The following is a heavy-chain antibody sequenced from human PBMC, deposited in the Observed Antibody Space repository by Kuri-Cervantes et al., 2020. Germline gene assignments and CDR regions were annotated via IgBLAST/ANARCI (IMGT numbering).Heavy chain of an antibody. CDR2: INPNSGST. D-gene: IGHD3-9*01. J-gene: IGHJ6*02. CDR3: ARDYDILTGYYYYYYYGMDV. Sequence: ASVKVSCKASGYTFTGYYMHWVRQAPGQGLEWMGWINPNSGSTNYAQKFQGRVTITRDTSISTAYMELSRLRSDDTAVYYCARDYDILTGYYYYYYYGMDVWGQGTTVTVSS. CDR1: GYTFTGYY. V-gene: IGHV1-2*02.